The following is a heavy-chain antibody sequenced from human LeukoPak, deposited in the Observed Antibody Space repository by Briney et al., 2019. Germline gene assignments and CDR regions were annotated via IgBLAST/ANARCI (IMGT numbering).Heavy chain of an antibody. Sequence: EASVKVSCKASGGTFSSYAISWVRQAPGQGLEWMGRIIPILGIANYAQKFQGRVTITADKSTSTAYMELSSLRAEDMAVYYCARASSADAFDIWGQGTMVTVSS. D-gene: IGHD6-13*01. CDR1: GGTFSSYA. J-gene: IGHJ3*02. CDR3: ARASSADAFDI. CDR2: IIPILGIA. V-gene: IGHV1-69*04.